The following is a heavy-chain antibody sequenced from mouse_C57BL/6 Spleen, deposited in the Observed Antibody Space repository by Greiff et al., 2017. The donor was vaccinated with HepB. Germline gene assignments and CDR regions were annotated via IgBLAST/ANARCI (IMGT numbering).Heavy chain of an antibody. CDR1: AFTFLDAW. Sequence: EVQVVESGGGLVQPGGSMKLSCAASAFTFLDAWMDWVRQSPEKGLEWVAEIRNKANNHATYYAESVKGRFTISRDDSKSSVYLQMNSLRAEDTGIYYCTSSNWAYAMDYWGQGTSVTVSS. V-gene: IGHV6-6*01. J-gene: IGHJ4*01. CDR2: IRNKANNHAT. D-gene: IGHD4-1*02. CDR3: TSSNWAYAMDY.